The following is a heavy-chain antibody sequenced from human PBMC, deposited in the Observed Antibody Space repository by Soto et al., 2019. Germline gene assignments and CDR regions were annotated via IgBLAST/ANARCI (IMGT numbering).Heavy chain of an antibody. V-gene: IGHV3-33*03. CDR3: ASIESRWVDVFDV. J-gene: IGHJ3*01. Sequence: QVQLVETGGGVVQPGRSLRLSCTASGFTFSSYGMHWVRQAPGKGLEWVAIIWSDGSNKYYANPVKGRFTISRDNSKNTLFLQMNSLRVEDTAMYYCASIESRWVDVFDVWGQGTMVTVSS. CDR1: GFTFSSYG. CDR2: IWSDGSNK. D-gene: IGHD2-21*01.